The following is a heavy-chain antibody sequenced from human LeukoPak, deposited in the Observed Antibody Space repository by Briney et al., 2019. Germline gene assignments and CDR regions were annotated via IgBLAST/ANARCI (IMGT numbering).Heavy chain of an antibody. CDR1: GGSFSAYY. CDR3: ARYYGSGSYCLSY. J-gene: IGHJ4*02. D-gene: IGHD3-10*01. V-gene: IGHV4-34*01. Sequence: SETLSLTCAVYGGSFSAYYWSWIRQPPGKGLEWIVEINQSGTTNYNPSLKSRVTISVDTSKNQFSLKLSSVIAADTAVYYCARYYGSGSYCLSYWGQGTLVTVSS. CDR2: INQSGTT.